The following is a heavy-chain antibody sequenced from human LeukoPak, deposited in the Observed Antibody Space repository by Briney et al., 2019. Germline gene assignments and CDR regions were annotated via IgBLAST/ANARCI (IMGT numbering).Heavy chain of an antibody. CDR2: ISGSGGST. CDR3: AKDEELVVTAFDY. D-gene: IGHD4-23*01. J-gene: IGHJ4*02. V-gene: IGHV3-23*01. Sequence: GGSLRLSCAASGFTFSTYAMSWVRQAPGKGLEWVSGISGSGGSTYYADSVKGRFTISRDNCKNTLYLQMNSLRAEDTAVYYCAKDEELVVTAFDYWGQGTLVTVSS. CDR1: GFTFSTYA.